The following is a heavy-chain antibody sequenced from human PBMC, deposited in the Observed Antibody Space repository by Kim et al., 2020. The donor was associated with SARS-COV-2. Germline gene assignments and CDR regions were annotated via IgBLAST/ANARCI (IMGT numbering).Heavy chain of an antibody. CDR2: IYYSGST. CDR1: GGSISSSSYY. V-gene: IGHV4-39*01. J-gene: IGHJ6*02. Sequence: SETLSLTCTVSGGSISSSSYYWGWIRQPPGKGLEWIGSIYYSGSTYYNPSLKSRVTISVDTSKNQFSLKLSSVTAADTAVYYCASVEGPDTMMGGLRGFGKRGMDVWGQGTTVTVSS. CDR3: ASVEGPDTMMGGLRGFGKRGMDV. D-gene: IGHD3-22*01.